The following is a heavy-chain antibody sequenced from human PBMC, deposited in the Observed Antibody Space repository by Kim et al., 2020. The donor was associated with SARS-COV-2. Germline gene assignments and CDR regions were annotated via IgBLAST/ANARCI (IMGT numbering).Heavy chain of an antibody. CDR2: ISGSGGAT. Sequence: GGSLRLSCAVSGFTFSSYAMTWVRQAPGKGLEWVSHISGSGGATTYADSVKGRFTISRDNSKNTLYLQMNSLRPEDTAVYYCAKREGDNRSWPDSFWGQGTLVTVSS. D-gene: IGHD6-13*01. CDR3: AKREGDNRSWPDSF. CDR1: GFTFSSYA. V-gene: IGHV3-23*01. J-gene: IGHJ4*02.